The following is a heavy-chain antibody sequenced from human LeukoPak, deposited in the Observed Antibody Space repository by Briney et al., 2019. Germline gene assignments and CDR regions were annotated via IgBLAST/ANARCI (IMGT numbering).Heavy chain of an antibody. CDR2: IYYSGST. D-gene: IGHD3-3*01. Sequence: KPSETLSLTCTVSGGSISSSSYYWGWIRQPPGKGLEWIGSIYYSGSTYYNPSLKSRVTISVDTSKNQFSLKLSSVTAADTAVYYCARLGVLRFLEWLSPFKWGQGTMVTVSS. J-gene: IGHJ3*01. V-gene: IGHV4-39*01. CDR3: ARLGVLRFLEWLSPFK. CDR1: GGSISSSSYY.